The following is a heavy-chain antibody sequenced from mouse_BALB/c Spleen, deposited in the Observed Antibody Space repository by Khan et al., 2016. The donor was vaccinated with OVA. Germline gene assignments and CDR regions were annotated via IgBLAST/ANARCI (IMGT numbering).Heavy chain of an antibody. CDR1: GFSLTSYG. J-gene: IGHJ4*01. V-gene: IGHV2-6*02. CDR2: IWSDGIT. CDR3: ARSDFYAMDY. Sequence: VQLKQSGPGLVAPSQSLSITCTVSGFSLTSYGVHWVRQPPGKVLEWLVVIWSDGITTYNSALKSRLSISKDNSKSQVFLKMNSLQSDDTAMYYCARSDFYAMDYWGQGTSVTVSS.